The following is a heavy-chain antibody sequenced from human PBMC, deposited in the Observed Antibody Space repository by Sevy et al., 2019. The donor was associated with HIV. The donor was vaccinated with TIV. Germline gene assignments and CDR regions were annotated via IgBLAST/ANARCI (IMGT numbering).Heavy chain of an antibody. J-gene: IGHJ4*02. V-gene: IGHV3-30*18. D-gene: IGHD3-9*01. CDR1: GFTFGSYG. CDR3: AKEWYDILTGFERGNFDS. CDR2: ISYDGTIK. Sequence: GGSLRLSCAASGFTFGSYGMHWVRQAPGKGLEWVAVISYDGTIKSYADSVKGRFSISRDNAYSTLYLLMDSLRAEDTSVYYCAKEWYDILTGFERGNFDSWGQGTLVTVSS.